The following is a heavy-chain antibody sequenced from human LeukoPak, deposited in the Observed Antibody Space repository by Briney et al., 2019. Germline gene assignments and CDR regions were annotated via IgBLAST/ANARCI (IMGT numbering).Heavy chain of an antibody. CDR3: ARQSITMVRGVIPLGY. V-gene: IGHV4-38-2*02. D-gene: IGHD3-10*01. J-gene: IGHJ4*02. CDR1: GYSISSGYY. CDR2: IYHSGST. Sequence: PSETLSLTCTVSGYSISSGYYWGWIRQPPGKGLEWIGSIYHSGSTYYNPSLKSRVTISVDTSKNQFSLKLSSVTAADTAVYYCARQSITMVRGVIPLGYWGQGTLVTVSS.